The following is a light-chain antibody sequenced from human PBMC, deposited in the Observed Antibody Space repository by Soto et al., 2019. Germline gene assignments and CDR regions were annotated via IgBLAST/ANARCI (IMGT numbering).Light chain of an antibody. CDR2: EVS. CDR1: SSDVGGYKY. CDR3: FSYTSSTAYV. J-gene: IGLJ1*01. V-gene: IGLV2-14*01. Sequence: QSALTQPASVSGSPGQSITISCTGTSSDVGGYKYVSWYQLHPGKAPKLMIYEVSNRPSGISNRFSASKSGNTASLTISGLQAEDEADCYCFSYTSSTAYVFGTGTKLTVL.